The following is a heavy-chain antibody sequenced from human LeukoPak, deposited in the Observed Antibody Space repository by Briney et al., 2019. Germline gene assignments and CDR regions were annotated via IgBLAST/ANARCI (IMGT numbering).Heavy chain of an antibody. J-gene: IGHJ6*03. CDR3: ARERPHYMDV. V-gene: IGHV1-69*05. CDR1: GGTFNNYA. Sequence: SVKVSCKASGGTFNNYAINWVRQAPGQGLEWMGGIIPIFGTANYPQKFQGRVTMTRDTSISTVYMELSRLRSDDTAMYYCARERPHYMDVWGTGTTVIVSS. CDR2: IIPIFGTA.